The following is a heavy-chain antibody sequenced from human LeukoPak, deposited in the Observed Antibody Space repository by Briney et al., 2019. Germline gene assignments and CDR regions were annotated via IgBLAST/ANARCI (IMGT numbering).Heavy chain of an antibody. CDR3: ARGGYCSSTSCYRRGFWSGSLGVFYGMDV. J-gene: IGHJ6*02. Sequence: ASVKVSCKASGYTFTSYGISWVRQAPGQGLEWVGWITAYNGNTTYAENLQGRVTMTTDTSTSTAYMELRSLRSDDTAVYYCARGGYCSSTSCYRRGFWSGSLGVFYGMDVWGQGTTVTVSS. V-gene: IGHV1-18*01. CDR2: ITAYNGNT. D-gene: IGHD2-2*02. CDR1: GYTFTSYG.